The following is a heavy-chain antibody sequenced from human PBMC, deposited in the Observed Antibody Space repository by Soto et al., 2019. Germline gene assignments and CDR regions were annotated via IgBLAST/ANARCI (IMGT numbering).Heavy chain of an antibody. D-gene: IGHD6-19*01. CDR2: IYYSGST. CDR1: GGSISSGGYY. Sequence: SETLSLTYAVYGGSISSGGYYWSWIRQHPGKGLEWIGYIYYSGSTYYNPSLKSRVTISVDTSKNQFSLKLSSVTAADTAVYYCARDRNTIAVAESLPSYYFDYWGQGTLVTVSS. J-gene: IGHJ4*02. V-gene: IGHV4-31*11. CDR3: ARDRNTIAVAESLPSYYFDY.